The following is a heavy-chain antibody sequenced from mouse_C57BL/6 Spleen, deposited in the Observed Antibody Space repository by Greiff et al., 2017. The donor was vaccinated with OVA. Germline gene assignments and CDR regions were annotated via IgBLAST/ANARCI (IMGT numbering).Heavy chain of an antibody. V-gene: IGHV1-53*01. J-gene: IGHJ2*01. CDR2: FNPSNGGT. Sequence: QVQLKQPGTELVKPGASVKLSCKASGYTFTSYWMHWVKQRPGQGLEWIGNFNPSNGGTNYNEKFKSKATLTVDKSSSTAYMQLSSLTSEDSAVYYCARSFRDYDGVDYWGQGTTLTVSS. CDR1: GYTFTSYW. CDR3: ARSFRDYDGVDY. D-gene: IGHD2-4*01.